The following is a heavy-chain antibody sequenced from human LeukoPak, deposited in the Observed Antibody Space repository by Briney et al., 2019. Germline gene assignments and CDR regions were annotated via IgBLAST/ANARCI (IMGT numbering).Heavy chain of an antibody. Sequence: GGSLRLSCAASGFTFSSYEMNWVRQAPGKGLEWVSYISSSGSTIYYADSVKGRFTISRDNAKNSLYLQMNSLRAEDTAVYYCARDDDYGDPYYYYYYMDVWGKGTTVTISS. D-gene: IGHD4-17*01. CDR1: GFTFSSYE. V-gene: IGHV3-48*03. J-gene: IGHJ6*03. CDR2: ISSSGSTI. CDR3: ARDDDYGDPYYYYYYMDV.